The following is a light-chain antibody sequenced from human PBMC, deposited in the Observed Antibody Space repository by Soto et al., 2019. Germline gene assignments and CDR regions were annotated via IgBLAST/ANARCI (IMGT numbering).Light chain of an antibody. Sequence: ELVLTQSPVTLSVSPGERVTLSCRASQRVGSNYLAWYQQKPGQTPRLLIYGISARATGIPDRFSGSGSGTEFTLTISSLQSEDFAVYYCQQYTSWPITFGQGIRLEIK. CDR1: QRVGSN. CDR2: GIS. V-gene: IGKV3-15*01. CDR3: QQYTSWPIT. J-gene: IGKJ5*01.